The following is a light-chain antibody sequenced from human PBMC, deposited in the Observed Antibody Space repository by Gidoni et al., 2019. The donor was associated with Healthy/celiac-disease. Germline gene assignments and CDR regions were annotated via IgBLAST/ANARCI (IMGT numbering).Light chain of an antibody. CDR1: QSVSSY. CDR3: QQRSNWPST. J-gene: IGKJ1*01. V-gene: IGKV3-11*01. CDR2: DAS. Sequence: EIVLTQSPATLSLSPGERATLSCRASQSVSSYLAWYQQKPGQAPRLLIYDASNRATGIPARFSGSGSGTDFTLTISSLEPEDCAVYYCQQRSNWPSTFXQXTKVEIK.